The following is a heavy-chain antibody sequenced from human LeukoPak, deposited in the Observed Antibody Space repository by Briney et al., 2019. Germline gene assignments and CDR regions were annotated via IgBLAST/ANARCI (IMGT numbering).Heavy chain of an antibody. CDR3: ARLLPGMGFDY. J-gene: IGHJ4*02. D-gene: IGHD1-14*01. V-gene: IGHV3-48*03. CDR1: GFTFSSFE. Sequence: GGSLRLSCAASGFTFSSFEMNWVRQAPGKGLECVSYISSSGSTIYYADSVRGRFTISRDNAKNSLYLEMNSLRAEDTAVYYCARLLPGMGFDYWGQGTLVIVSS. CDR2: ISSSGSTI.